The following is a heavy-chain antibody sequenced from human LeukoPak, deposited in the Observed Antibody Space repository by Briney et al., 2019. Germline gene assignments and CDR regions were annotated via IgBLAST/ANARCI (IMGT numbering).Heavy chain of an antibody. D-gene: IGHD3-10*01. CDR3: ARENAITMVRGVTRAFDY. J-gene: IGHJ4*02. CDR1: GFTFSSYG. Sequence: PGRSPRLSCAASGFTFSSYGMHWVRQAPGKGLEWVAVIWYDGSNKYYADSVKGRFTISRDNSKNTLYLQMNSLRAEDTAVYYCARENAITMVRGVTRAFDYRGQGTLVTVSS. V-gene: IGHV3-33*01. CDR2: IWYDGSNK.